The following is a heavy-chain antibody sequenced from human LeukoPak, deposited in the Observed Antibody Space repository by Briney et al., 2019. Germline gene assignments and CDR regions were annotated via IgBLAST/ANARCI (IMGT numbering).Heavy chain of an antibody. V-gene: IGHV5-51*01. CDR1: GYRFTNYW. J-gene: IGHJ6*02. D-gene: IGHD6-19*01. CDR3: ARLIGGWHSNYAMDV. Sequence: LGESLKISCKGSGYRFTNYWIGWVRQMPGKALEWMGIIYPGDSDTRYSLSFQGQVTISADKSISTAYLHWSTLKASDSAMYYCARLIGGWHSNYAMDVWGQGTTVTVSS. CDR2: IYPGDSDT.